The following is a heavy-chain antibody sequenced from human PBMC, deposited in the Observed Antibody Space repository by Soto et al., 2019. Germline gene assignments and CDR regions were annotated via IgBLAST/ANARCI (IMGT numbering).Heavy chain of an antibody. J-gene: IGHJ6*02. CDR3: ARDGSYYYGSGSYYNPRTGYYGMDV. V-gene: IGHV4-34*01. CDR2: INHSGST. D-gene: IGHD3-10*01. Sequence: QVQLQQWGAGLLKPSETLSLTCAVYGGSFSGYYWSWIRQPPGKGLEWIGEINHSGSTNYNPSLTSRVTISVDTSKNQFSLKLSSVTAADTAVYYCARDGSYYYGSGSYYNPRTGYYGMDVWGQGTTVTVSS. CDR1: GGSFSGYY.